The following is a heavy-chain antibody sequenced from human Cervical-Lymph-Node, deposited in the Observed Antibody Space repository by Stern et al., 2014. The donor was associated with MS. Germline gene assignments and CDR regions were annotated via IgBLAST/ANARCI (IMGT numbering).Heavy chain of an antibody. CDR1: GGSVGSGSYD. Sequence: QVQLQESGPGLVKPSQTLSLTCTVSGGSVGSGSYDWSWIRQPAGKGLEWIGRIYTTGSTHYNPSLQSRVSISIATSKNPFSLKLTSGTAADTAVYYCARDKEDTNMAFRYFDNWGQGTLVTVSS. CDR2: IYTTGST. CDR3: ARDKEDTNMAFRYFDN. J-gene: IGHJ4*02. V-gene: IGHV4-61*02. D-gene: IGHD5-18*01.